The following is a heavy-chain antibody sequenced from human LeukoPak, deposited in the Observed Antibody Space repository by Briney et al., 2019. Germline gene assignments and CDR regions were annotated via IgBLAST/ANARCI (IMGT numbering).Heavy chain of an antibody. CDR2: ISNRHGTV. V-gene: IGHV3-48*01. D-gene: IGHD3-10*01. CDR1: GFVFSDYC. CDR3: ARDRDFFGSGRARNGRDFFDY. J-gene: IGHJ4*02. Sequence: GGSLRLSCAASGFVFSDYCMTWVRQAAGKGLEWISYISNRHGTVYYAAYVKGRFTISRDNAKNSPYLQMNSLRAEDTAMYYCARDRDFFGSGRARNGRDFFDYWGQGTLVAVSS.